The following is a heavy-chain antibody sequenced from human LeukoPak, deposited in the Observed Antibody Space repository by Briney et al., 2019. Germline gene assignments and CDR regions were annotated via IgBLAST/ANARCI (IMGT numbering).Heavy chain of an antibody. CDR3: ARVGGSYPY. CDR1: GGSFSGYY. Sequence: SETLSLTCAVYGGSFSGYYWTWIRQPPGRGLEWIGEISHSGSTNYNPSLKSRVTISVDTSKNQFSLKLSSVTAADTAVYYCARVGGSYPYWGQGTLVTVSS. J-gene: IGHJ4*02. D-gene: IGHD1-26*01. CDR2: ISHSGST. V-gene: IGHV4-34*01.